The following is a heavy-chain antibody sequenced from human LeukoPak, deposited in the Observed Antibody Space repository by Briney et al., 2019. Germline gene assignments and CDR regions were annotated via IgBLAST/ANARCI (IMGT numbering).Heavy chain of an antibody. J-gene: IGHJ4*02. CDR2: IYSGGST. V-gene: IGHV3-53*05. CDR1: GFTVSSNY. D-gene: IGHD1-7*01. Sequence: PGGSLRLSCAASGFTVSSNYMSWVRQAPGKGLEWVSVIYSGGSTYYADSVKGRFTISRDNSKNTLYLQMNSLRAEDTAVYYCAKDGSTGTTVYFDYWGQGTLVTVSS. CDR3: AKDGSTGTTVYFDY.